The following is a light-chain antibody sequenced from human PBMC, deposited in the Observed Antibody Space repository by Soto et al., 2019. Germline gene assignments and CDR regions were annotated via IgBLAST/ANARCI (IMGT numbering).Light chain of an antibody. J-gene: IGLJ1*01. CDR3: TSFTSSTTYV. CDR2: EVS. CDR1: SSDVGGYNY. Sequence: QSVLAQPASVFGSPGQSITISCTGTSSDVGGYNYVCWYQHHPGKAPKLIISEVSNRPSGVSDRLSGSKSGNTASLTISGLQPEDEADYYCTSFTSSTTYVFGTGTRSPS. V-gene: IGLV2-14*01.